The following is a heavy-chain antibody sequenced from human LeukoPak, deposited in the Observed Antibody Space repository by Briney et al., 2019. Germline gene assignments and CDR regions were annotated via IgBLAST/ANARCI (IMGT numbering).Heavy chain of an antibody. V-gene: IGHV3-48*03. D-gene: IGHD5-18*01. J-gene: IGHJ6*02. Sequence: GGSLRLSCAASGFTFSSYEMNWVRQAPGKGLEWVSYISSSGSTIYYADSVKGRFTTSRDNAKNSLYLQMNGLRAEDTAVYYCARGSGTWTAIMHYGMDVWGQGTTVTVSS. CDR1: GFTFSSYE. CDR2: ISSSGSTI. CDR3: ARGSGTWTAIMHYGMDV.